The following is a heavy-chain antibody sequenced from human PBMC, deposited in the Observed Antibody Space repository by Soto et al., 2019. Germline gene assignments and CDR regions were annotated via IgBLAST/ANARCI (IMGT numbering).Heavy chain of an antibody. CDR3: VKGIMDSRAGFEADY. V-gene: IGHV3-30-3*02. D-gene: IGHD3-22*01. Sequence: QVQLVQSGGGVVQPGRSLRLSCATSGFSFGSHALSWVRQAPGKGLEWVAVTSYDGSDNYYADSVQGRFTISRDNSQKTLYLHMNRLRAEDTAMYYGVKGIMDSRAGFEADYWGQGTLVTVSS. J-gene: IGHJ4*02. CDR2: TSYDGSDN. CDR1: GFSFGSHA.